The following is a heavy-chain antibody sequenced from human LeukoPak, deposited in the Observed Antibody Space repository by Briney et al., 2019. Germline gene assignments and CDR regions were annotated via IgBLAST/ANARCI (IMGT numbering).Heavy chain of an antibody. J-gene: IGHJ3*02. V-gene: IGHV4-31*03. CDR3: ARDIVVVPAAIGGAVDI. Sequence: TLSRTFTVSGGSISSGGYYWSWIRQHPGKGLEWIVYIYDTGSTEYNPSLETRVTISRAATKNQFSLNLSSVTAGDTVVDYWARDIVVVPAAIGGAVDIWGQGTMVTVSS. CDR1: GGSISSGGYY. D-gene: IGHD2-2*01. CDR2: IYDTGST.